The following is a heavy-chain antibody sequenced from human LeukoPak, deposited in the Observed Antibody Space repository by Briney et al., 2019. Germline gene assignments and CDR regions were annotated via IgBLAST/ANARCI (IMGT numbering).Heavy chain of an antibody. D-gene: IGHD6-19*01. Sequence: GGSLRLSCAASGFTFTNYAMNWVRQAPGKGLEWVSAISGSGGSTYYADSVKGRFTISRDNSKNTLYLQMNSLRAEDTAVYYCAKDSEQWLVGLLHWGQGTLVTVSS. CDR2: ISGSGGST. J-gene: IGHJ4*02. CDR1: GFTFTNYA. CDR3: AKDSEQWLVGLLH. V-gene: IGHV3-23*01.